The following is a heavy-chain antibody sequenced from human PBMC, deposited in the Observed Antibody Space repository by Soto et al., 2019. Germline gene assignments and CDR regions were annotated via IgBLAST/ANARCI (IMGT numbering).Heavy chain of an antibody. D-gene: IGHD6-19*01. V-gene: IGHV3-74*01. Sequence: EVQLVESGGGLVQPGGSLRLSCAASGFTFSSYWLHWVRQAPGKGLVWLSRINSDGSSTNYADSVKGRFTISRDNAKSTLYRKLNGGGAEDRAVYSCERKGAVAVFGYWAQGPLVTVSS. CDR3: ERKGAVAVFGY. J-gene: IGHJ4*02. CDR2: INSDGSST. CDR1: GFTFSSYW.